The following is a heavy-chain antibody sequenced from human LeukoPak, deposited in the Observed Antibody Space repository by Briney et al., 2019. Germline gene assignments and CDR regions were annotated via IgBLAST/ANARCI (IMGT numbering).Heavy chain of an antibody. J-gene: IGHJ4*02. CDR2: IYYSGST. CDR3: ARRGVYNSGGSRFDY. D-gene: IGHD3-10*01. V-gene: IGHV4-59*08. Sequence: MPSETLSLTCTVSGGSISSYYWSWIRQPPGKGLEWIGYIYYSGSTNYNPSLKSRVTISVDTSKNQFSLKLSSVTAADTAVYYCARRGVYNSGGSRFDYWGQGTLVTVSS. CDR1: GGSISSYY.